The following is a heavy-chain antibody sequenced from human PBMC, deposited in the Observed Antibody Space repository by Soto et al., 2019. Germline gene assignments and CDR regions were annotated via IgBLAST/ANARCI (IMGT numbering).Heavy chain of an antibody. J-gene: IGHJ4*02. CDR2: VSSSNTYV. CDR1: GFTLSTYS. Sequence: EVQLVESGGGLVKPGGSLRLSCAASGFTLSTYSMNWVRQAPGKGLEWVSSVSSSNTYVYYADSVKGRFTISRDNAKNSLYLQMNSLRADDTAVYYCARDYKRDHYGYPAFDYWGLGTLVTVSS. D-gene: IGHD5-18*01. CDR3: ARDYKRDHYGYPAFDY. V-gene: IGHV3-21*01.